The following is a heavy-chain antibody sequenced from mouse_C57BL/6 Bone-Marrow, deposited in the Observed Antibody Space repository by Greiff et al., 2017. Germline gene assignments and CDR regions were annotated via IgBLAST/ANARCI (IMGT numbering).Heavy chain of an antibody. V-gene: IGHV1-59*01. J-gene: IGHJ2*01. CDR1: GYTFTSYW. Sequence: QVQLKQPGAELVRPGTSVKLSCKASGYTFTSYWMHWVKQRPGQGLEWIGVIDPSDSYTTYNQKFKGKATLTVDTSSSTAYMQLSSLTSEDSAVYYCARCPIPLDYWGQGTTLTVSS. CDR3: ARCPIPLDY. D-gene: IGHD5-1-1*01. CDR2: IDPSDSYT.